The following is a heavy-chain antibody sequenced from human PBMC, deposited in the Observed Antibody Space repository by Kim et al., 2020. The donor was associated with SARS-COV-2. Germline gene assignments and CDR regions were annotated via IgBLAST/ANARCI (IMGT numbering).Heavy chain of an antibody. V-gene: IGHV3-23*01. D-gene: IGHD3-22*01. CDR1: GFTFSSYA. CDR2: ISGSGGST. J-gene: IGHJ4*02. CDR3: AKGTSYYYDSSGYYYGGGY. Sequence: GGSLRLSCAASGFTFSSYAMSWVRQAPGKGLEWVSAISGSGGSTYYADSVKGRLTISRDNSKNTLYLQMNSLRAEDTAVYYCAKGTSYYYDSSGYYYGGGYWGQGTLVTVSS.